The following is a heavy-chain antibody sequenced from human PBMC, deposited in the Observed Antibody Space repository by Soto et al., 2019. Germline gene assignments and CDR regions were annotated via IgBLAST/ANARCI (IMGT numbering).Heavy chain of an antibody. V-gene: IGHV4-39*01. D-gene: IGHD3-3*01. CDR3: ARHHLGVVNYWFHP. Sequence: SETLSLTFTVSAGSISTSSYYWGWIRQPPGKGLEWIGTIYYSGTTYYNPSLKSRVTISVDTSKNQFSLKLSSVTAADTAVYYCARHHLGVVNYWFHPWAQGTLVTVS. CDR1: AGSISTSSYY. CDR2: IYYSGTT. J-gene: IGHJ5*02.